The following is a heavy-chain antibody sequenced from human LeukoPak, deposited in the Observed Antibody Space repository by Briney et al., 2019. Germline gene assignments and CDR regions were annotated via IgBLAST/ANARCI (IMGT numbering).Heavy chain of an antibody. CDR2: IYHSGST. V-gene: IGHV4-38-2*01. J-gene: IGHJ4*02. CDR1: GYSISSGYY. D-gene: IGHD3-22*01. CDR3: ARKRTYYYDSSGYYGFDY. Sequence: KPSETLSLTCAVSGYSISSGYYWGWIRQPPGKGLEWIGSIYHSGSTYYNPSLKSRVTISVDTSKNQSSLKLSSVTAADTAVYCCARKRTYYYDSSGYYGFDYWGQGTLVTVSS.